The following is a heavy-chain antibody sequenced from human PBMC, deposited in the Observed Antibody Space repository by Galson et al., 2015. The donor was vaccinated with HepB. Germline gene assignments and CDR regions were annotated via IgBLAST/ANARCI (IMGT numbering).Heavy chain of an antibody. CDR3: ARGEVYCSSTSCHGGWFDP. CDR2: INPNSGGT. Sequence: SVKVSCKASGYTFTGYYMHWVRQAPGQGLEWMGWINPNSGGTNYAQKFQGRVTMTRDTSISTAYMELSRLRSDDTAVYYCARGEVYCSSTSCHGGWFDPWGQGTLVTVSS. V-gene: IGHV1-2*02. CDR1: GYTFTGYY. J-gene: IGHJ5*02. D-gene: IGHD2-2*01.